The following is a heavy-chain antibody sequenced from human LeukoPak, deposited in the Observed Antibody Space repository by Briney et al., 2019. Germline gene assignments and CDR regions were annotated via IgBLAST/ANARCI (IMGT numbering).Heavy chain of an antibody. V-gene: IGHV4-59*08. D-gene: IGHD2-15*01. J-gene: IGHJ4*02. Sequence: SETLSLTCSVSGXSIATYYWSWIRQPPGKGLEWIGYISYSGSPYYNPSLKSRVTMSVDTSKNQFSLKLSSVTAADTAVYYCARRKGCSGGSCYGDTFDYWGQGTLVTVSS. CDR2: ISYSGSP. CDR3: ARRKGCSGGSCYGDTFDY. CDR1: GXSIATYY.